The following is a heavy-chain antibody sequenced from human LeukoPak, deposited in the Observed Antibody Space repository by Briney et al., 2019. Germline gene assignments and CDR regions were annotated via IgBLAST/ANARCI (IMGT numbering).Heavy chain of an antibody. J-gene: IGHJ4*02. Sequence: HPGRSLRLSCAASGFTFSSYAMHWVRQAPGKGLEWVAVISYDGSNKYYADSVKGRFTISRDNSKNTLYLQMNSLRAEDTAVYYCARSPIAAAGTVDYWGQGTLVTVSS. CDR1: GFTFSSYA. CDR3: ARSPIAAAGTVDY. CDR2: ISYDGSNK. V-gene: IGHV3-30-3*01. D-gene: IGHD6-13*01.